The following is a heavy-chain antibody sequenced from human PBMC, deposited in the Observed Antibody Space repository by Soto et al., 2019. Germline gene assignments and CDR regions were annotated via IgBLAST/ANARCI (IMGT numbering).Heavy chain of an antibody. CDR3: ASGTNGAFFVY. V-gene: IGHV3-11*01. J-gene: IGHJ4*02. Sequence: QVQLVESGGGLVKPGGSLRLSCAASGFTFSDYMSWIRQAPGKGLEWGSYISSRSSTILYADSVKGRFTISRDNVKNSLYLQMNSLRAEDTAVYYCASGTNGAFFVYWGQGILVTVSS. CDR1: GFTFSDY. D-gene: IGHD2-8*01. CDR2: ISSRSSTI.